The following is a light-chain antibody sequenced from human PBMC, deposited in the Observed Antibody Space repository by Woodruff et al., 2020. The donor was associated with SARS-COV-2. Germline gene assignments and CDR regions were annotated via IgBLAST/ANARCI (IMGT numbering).Light chain of an antibody. CDR2: EVS. CDR3: SSYTSSSTYVV. CDR1: SSDVGGYNY. V-gene: IGLV2-14*01. J-gene: IGLJ2*01. Sequence: SSDVGGYNYVSWYQQHPGKAPKLMIYEVSNRPSGVSNRFSGSKSGNTASLTISGLQAEDEADYYCSSYTSSSTYVVFG.